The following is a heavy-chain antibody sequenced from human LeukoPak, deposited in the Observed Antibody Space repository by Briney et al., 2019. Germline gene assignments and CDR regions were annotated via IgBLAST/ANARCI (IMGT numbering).Heavy chain of an antibody. CDR1: GFTFSSYA. CDR3: ARRLVVVATSTPFEY. D-gene: IGHD2-15*01. V-gene: IGHV3-23*01. Sequence: PGGSLRLSCAASGFTFSSYAMSWVRQAPGKGLEWVSPISGNTNSIYYADSVKGRFTISRDNSKNTLYLQMNSLRAEDTALYYCARRLVVVATSTPFEYWGQGTLVTVSS. J-gene: IGHJ4*02. CDR2: ISGNTNSI.